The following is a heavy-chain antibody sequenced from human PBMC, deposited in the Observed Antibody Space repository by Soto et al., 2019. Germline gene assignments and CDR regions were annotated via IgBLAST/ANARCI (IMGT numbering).Heavy chain of an antibody. V-gene: IGHV4-31*03. CDR3: TTGGDASKTGY. CDR2: IHYSGTS. D-gene: IGHD1-1*01. Sequence: QVQLQESGPGLVEPSQTLSLTCTVSGVSISGGGRNWSWIRQYPGRGMQWIGFIHYSGTSYYNPCLKSRVAMSVDTSRNQFSLRLTSVTAADTAVYYCTTGGDASKTGYWCQGTLVTVSS. J-gene: IGHJ4*02. CDR1: GVSISGGGRN.